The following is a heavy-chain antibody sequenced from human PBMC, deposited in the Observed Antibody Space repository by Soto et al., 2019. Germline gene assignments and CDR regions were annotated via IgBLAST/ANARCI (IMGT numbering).Heavy chain of an antibody. V-gene: IGHV4-30-4*01. D-gene: IGHD1-26*01. CDR3: ATQEVGGSYVYTFDP. CDR2: IHYSGST. J-gene: IGHJ5*02. CDR1: GGSISSGDYY. Sequence: SETLSLTCTVSGGSISSGDYYWSWIRQPPGKGLEWIGHIHYSGSTYHNPSLKSRVTISVDTSKNQFSLKLTSVTAADTAVYYCATQEVGGSYVYTFDPWGQGTLVTVSS.